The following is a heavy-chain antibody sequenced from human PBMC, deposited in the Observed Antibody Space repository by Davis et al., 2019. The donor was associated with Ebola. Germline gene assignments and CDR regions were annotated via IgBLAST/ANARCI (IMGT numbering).Heavy chain of an antibody. CDR2: IKQDGSEK. D-gene: IGHD3-3*01. V-gene: IGHV3-7*01. CDR3: ARVARLRFLEWLLYGWFDP. Sequence: GGSLRLSCAASGFTFSSYWMSWVRQAPGKGLEWVANIKQDGSEKYYVDSVKGRFTISRDNAKNSLYLQMNSLRAEDTAVYYCARVARLRFLEWLLYGWFDPWGQGTLVTVS. J-gene: IGHJ5*02. CDR1: GFTFSSYW.